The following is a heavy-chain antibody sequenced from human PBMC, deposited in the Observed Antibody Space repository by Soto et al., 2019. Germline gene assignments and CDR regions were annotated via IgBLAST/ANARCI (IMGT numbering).Heavy chain of an antibody. Sequence: QVQLVESGGGVVQPGRSLRLSCAASGFTFSSYGMHWVRQAPGKGLEWVAVIWYDGSNKYYADSVKGRFTISRDNSKNTVYLQMNSLRAEDTAVYYCARERIVVVPAAMTDYYYYGMDVWGQGTTVTVSS. CDR2: IWYDGSNK. D-gene: IGHD2-2*01. J-gene: IGHJ6*02. V-gene: IGHV3-33*01. CDR3: ARERIVVVPAAMTDYYYYGMDV. CDR1: GFTFSSYG.